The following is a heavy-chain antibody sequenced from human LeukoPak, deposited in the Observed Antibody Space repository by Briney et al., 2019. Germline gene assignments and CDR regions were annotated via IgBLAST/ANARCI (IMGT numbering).Heavy chain of an antibody. CDR3: ARNNQGPLYYMDV. CDR2: IYYSGST. D-gene: IGHD1-14*01. CDR1: GGSISSYY. J-gene: IGHJ6*03. Sequence: SETLSLTCTVSGGSISSYYWSWIRQPPGKGLEWIGYIYYSGSTNYNPSLKSRVTISVDTSKNQFSLKLSSVTAADTAVYYCARNNQGPLYYMDVWGKGTTVTVSS. V-gene: IGHV4-59*01.